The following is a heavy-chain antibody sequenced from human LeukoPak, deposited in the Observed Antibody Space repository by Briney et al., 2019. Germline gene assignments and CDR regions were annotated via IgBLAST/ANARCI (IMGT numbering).Heavy chain of an antibody. Sequence: GRSLRLSCAASGFTFSFYGMHWVRPAPGKGLEWVAVIWYDGSNKYYTDSVKGRFTISRDNSKNTLYLQMNSLRAEDTAVYYCARDSNRSSSPSYPDYWGQGTLVTVSS. CDR2: IWYDGSNK. D-gene: IGHD6-13*01. CDR1: GFTFSFYG. V-gene: IGHV3-33*01. J-gene: IGHJ4*02. CDR3: ARDSNRSSSPSYPDY.